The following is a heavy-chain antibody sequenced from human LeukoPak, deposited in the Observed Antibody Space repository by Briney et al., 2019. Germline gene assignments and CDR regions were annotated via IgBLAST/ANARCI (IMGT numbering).Heavy chain of an antibody. CDR1: GLTVSSNY. V-gene: IGHV3-53*01. CDR2: IYSGGST. J-gene: IGHJ6*03. Sequence: GGSLRLSCAASGLTVSSNYMSWVRQAPGKGLEWVSVIYSGGSTYSVKGRFTISRDNSKNTLYLQMNSLRAEDTAVYYCASGSGSYRTPYYYMDVWGTGTTVTVSS. CDR3: ASGSGSYRTPYYYMDV. D-gene: IGHD3-10*01.